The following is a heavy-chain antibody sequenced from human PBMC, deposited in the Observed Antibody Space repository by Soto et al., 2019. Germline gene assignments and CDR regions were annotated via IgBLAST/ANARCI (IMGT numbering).Heavy chain of an antibody. J-gene: IGHJ3*02. CDR3: ARDLYSSSWYVRAFDM. Sequence: ASVKVSCKASEYTFTTYSLHWVRQAPGQGLEWMGIINLSSSSTSDAQKFQGRVTMTRDTSTSTVYMELSSLRSEDTAVYYCARDLYSSSWYVRAFDMWGQRTMVTVSS. CDR2: INLSSSST. CDR1: EYTFTTYS. V-gene: IGHV1-46*03. D-gene: IGHD6-13*01.